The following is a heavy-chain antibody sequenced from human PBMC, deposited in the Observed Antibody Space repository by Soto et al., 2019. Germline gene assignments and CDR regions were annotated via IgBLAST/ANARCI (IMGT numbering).Heavy chain of an antibody. V-gene: IGHV3-21*01. J-gene: IGHJ3*02. CDR3: GSELLLWSGDPGGAFNI. CDR2: ISSSSSYI. Sequence: GGSLRLSCAASGFTFSSYSMNWVRQAPGKGLEWVSSISSSSSYIYYADSVKGRFTISRDDAKNSLYLQMNSLRAEDTAVYYWGSELLLWSGDPGGAFNIGAKGTMVPVSS. D-gene: IGHD3-10*02. CDR1: GFTFSSYS.